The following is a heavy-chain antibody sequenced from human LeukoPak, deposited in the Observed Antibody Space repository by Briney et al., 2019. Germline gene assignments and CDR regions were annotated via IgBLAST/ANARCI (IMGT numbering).Heavy chain of an antibody. V-gene: IGHV3-23*01. D-gene: IGHD6-13*01. CDR3: AREGGYSSSWYTERLPYYYYYMDV. CDR1: GFTFSSYA. Sequence: GGSLRLSCAASGFTFSSYAMSWVRQAPGKGLEWVSAISGSGGSTYYADSVKGRFTISRDNAKNSLYLQMNSLRAEDTAVYYCAREGGYSSSWYTERLPYYYYYMDVWGKGTTVTVSS. J-gene: IGHJ6*03. CDR2: ISGSGGST.